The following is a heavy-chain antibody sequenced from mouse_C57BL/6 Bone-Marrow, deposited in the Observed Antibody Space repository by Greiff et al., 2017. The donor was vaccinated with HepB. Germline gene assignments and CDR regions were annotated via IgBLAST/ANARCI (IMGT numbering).Heavy chain of an antibody. V-gene: IGHV1-14*01. Sequence: EVHLVESGPELVKPGASVKMSCKASGYTFTSYVMHWVKQKPGQGLEWIGYIYPYNDGTKYNEKFKGKATLTSDKSSSTAYMELSSLTSEDSAVYYCARWDDYDSAWFAYWGQGTLVTVSA. J-gene: IGHJ3*01. CDR1: GYTFTSYV. CDR3: ARWDDYDSAWFAY. CDR2: IYPYNDGT. D-gene: IGHD2-4*01.